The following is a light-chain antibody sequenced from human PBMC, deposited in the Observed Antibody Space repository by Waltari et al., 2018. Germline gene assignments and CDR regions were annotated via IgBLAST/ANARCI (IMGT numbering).Light chain of an antibody. CDR2: QDN. J-gene: IGLJ2*01. CDR1: KLGDKY. Sequence: SYELTQPPSVSVSPGQTASIPCSGDKLGDKYACWYQQKPGQSPVLVIYQDNKRPSGIPERFSGSNSGNTATLTISGAQAMDEADYYCQAWDSSTSVVFGGGTKVTVL. CDR3: QAWDSSTSVV. V-gene: IGLV3-1*01.